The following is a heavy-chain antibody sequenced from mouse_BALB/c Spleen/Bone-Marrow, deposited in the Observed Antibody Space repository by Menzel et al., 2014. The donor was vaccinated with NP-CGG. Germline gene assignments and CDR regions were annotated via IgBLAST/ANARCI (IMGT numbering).Heavy chain of an antibody. J-gene: IGHJ1*01. V-gene: IGHV1S81*02. Sequence: VQRVESGAELVEPGASVKLSCKASGYTFTSYWMHWVKQRPGQGLEWIGEINPSNGRTNYNEKFKSKATLTVDKSSSTAYMQLSSLTSEDSAVYYCARFDGYYSLYFDVWGAGTTVTVSS. CDR3: ARFDGYYSLYFDV. CDR1: GYTFTSYW. CDR2: INPSNGRT. D-gene: IGHD2-3*01.